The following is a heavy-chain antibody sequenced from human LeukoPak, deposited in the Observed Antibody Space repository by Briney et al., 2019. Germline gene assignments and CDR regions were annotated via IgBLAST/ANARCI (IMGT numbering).Heavy chain of an antibody. J-gene: IGHJ4*02. D-gene: IGHD3-22*01. Sequence: ASVKVSCKASGYTFTGYYMHWVRQAPGQGLEWMGWINPNSGGTNYAQKFQGRVTMTRDTSISTAYMELSRLRSDDTAVYYCARVDYYDSSGSLYYFDYWGQGTPVTVSS. CDR3: ARVDYYDSSGSLYYFDY. CDR2: INPNSGGT. V-gene: IGHV1-2*02. CDR1: GYTFTGYY.